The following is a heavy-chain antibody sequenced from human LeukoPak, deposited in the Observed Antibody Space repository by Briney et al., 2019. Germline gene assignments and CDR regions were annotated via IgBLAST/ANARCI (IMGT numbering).Heavy chain of an antibody. D-gene: IGHD6-13*01. CDR3: ARALPGYSSSWYFDY. J-gene: IGHJ4*02. CDR2: INQSGST. Sequence: SETLSLTCAVYGASFSGYYWSWIRQPPGKGLEWIGEINQSGSTNYNPSLKSRVAISVDTSKNQFSLKLSSVTAADTAVYYCARALPGYSSSWYFDYWGQGTLVTVSS. CDR1: GASFSGYY. V-gene: IGHV4-34*01.